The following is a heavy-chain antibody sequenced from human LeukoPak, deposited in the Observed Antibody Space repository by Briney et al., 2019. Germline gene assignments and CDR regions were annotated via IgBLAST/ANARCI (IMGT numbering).Heavy chain of an antibody. J-gene: IGHJ4*02. CDR3: AKDPRKDIVVVVAAYYFDY. CDR2: ISYDGSNK. V-gene: IGHV3-30*04. D-gene: IGHD2-15*01. CDR1: GFTFTTYA. Sequence: GGSLRLSCAASGFTFTTYALHWVRQAPGKGLEWVAVISYDGSNKYYADSVKGRFTISRDNSKNTLYLQMNSLRAEDTAVYYCAKDPRKDIVVVVAAYYFDYWGQGTLVTVSS.